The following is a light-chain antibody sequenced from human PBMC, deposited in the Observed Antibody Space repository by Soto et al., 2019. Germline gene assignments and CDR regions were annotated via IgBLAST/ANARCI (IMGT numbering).Light chain of an antibody. V-gene: IGKV3-20*01. J-gene: IGKJ1*01. CDR1: QSVSSSY. Sequence: EIVFTQSPDTLSLSPGERATLSCRASQSVSSSYLAWYQQKPGQAPRLLIYGASSRATGIPDRFSGSVSGTGFTLTISRLEPEDFAVYYCQQYGSSPPWTFGQGTKVDIK. CDR2: GAS. CDR3: QQYGSSPPWT.